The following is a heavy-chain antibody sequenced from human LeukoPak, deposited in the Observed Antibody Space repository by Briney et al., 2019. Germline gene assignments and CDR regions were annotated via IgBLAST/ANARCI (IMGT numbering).Heavy chain of an antibody. V-gene: IGHV3-23*01. CDR2: IGGGGGST. CDR1: GFTFSIYA. D-gene: IGHD1-7*01. Sequence: PGGSLRLSCAASGFTFSIYAMSWVRQAPGKGLEWVSSIGGGGGSTFYTDSVKGRFTISRDNSKSTLYLQMNSLRAEDTAVYYCARGARGNYWNDYWGQGTLVTVSS. J-gene: IGHJ4*02. CDR3: ARGARGNYWNDY.